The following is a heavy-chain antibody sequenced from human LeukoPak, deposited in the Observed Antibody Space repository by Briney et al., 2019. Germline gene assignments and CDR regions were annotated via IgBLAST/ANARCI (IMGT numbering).Heavy chain of an antibody. J-gene: IGHJ4*02. CDR2: IYYSGST. CDR3: ARRRITIFGVVTAYFDY. D-gene: IGHD3-3*01. Sequence: SETLSLTCTVSGGSISSGGYYWSWIRQHPGKGLEWIGYIYYSGSTYYNPSLKSRVTISVDTSKNQFSLKLSSVTAADTAVYYCARRRITIFGVVTAYFDYWGQGTLVTVSS. V-gene: IGHV4-31*03. CDR1: GGSISSGGYY.